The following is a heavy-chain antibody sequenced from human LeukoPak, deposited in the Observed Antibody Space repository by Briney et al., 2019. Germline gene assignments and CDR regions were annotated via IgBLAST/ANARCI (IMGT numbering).Heavy chain of an antibody. V-gene: IGHV3-23*01. J-gene: IGHJ4*02. Sequence: GGSLRLSCAASGFTFSTYVMTWVRQAPGKGLEWVSAISGSGGSTYYADSVKGRFTISRDNSKNTLYLQMNSLRAEDTAVYYCAKPAGYCSGGSCYFFDYWGQGTLVTVSS. CDR2: ISGSGGST. CDR3: AKPAGYCSGGSCYFFDY. D-gene: IGHD2-15*01. CDR1: GFTFSTYV.